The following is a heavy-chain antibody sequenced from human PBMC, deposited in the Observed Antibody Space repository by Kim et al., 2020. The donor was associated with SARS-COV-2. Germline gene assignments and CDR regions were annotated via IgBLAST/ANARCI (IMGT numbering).Heavy chain of an antibody. CDR1: GFTFSSYS. CDR3: ARAGIFSPFFDY. Sequence: GGSLRLSCAASGFTFSSYSMNWVRQAPGKGLEWVSSISSSSSYIYYADSVKGRFTISRDNAKNSLYLQMNSLRAKDTAVYYCARAGIFSPFFDYWGQGTLVTVSS. V-gene: IGHV3-21*01. D-gene: IGHD3-9*01. CDR2: ISSSSSYI. J-gene: IGHJ4*02.